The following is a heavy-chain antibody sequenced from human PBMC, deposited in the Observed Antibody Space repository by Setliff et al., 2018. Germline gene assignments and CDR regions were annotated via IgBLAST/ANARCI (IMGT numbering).Heavy chain of an antibody. D-gene: IGHD2-8*01. CDR2: VYYTGRT. V-gene: IGHV4-39*01. J-gene: IGHJ5*02. CDR1: GGSVSSGYYY. CDR3: ARHGLHCTNGICPPPFDP. Sequence: SETLSLTCNVSGGSVSSGYYYWDWIRRPPGKGLEWIGTVYYTGRTYYNPSLKSRVTIAVDAPDNHFSLKLRSVTAADTAVYYCARHGLHCTNGICPPPFDPWGQGTLVTVSS.